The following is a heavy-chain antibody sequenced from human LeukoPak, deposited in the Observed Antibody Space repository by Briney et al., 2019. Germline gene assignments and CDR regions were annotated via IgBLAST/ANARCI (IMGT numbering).Heavy chain of an antibody. CDR2: IKEDGSQK. Sequence: QTGGSLRLSCAASGFSLSSQWMSWVRQAPGKGPEWVANIKEDGSQKSYVDSVKGRFTISRDNAKNSLYLQMNSLRAEDTAVYYCAGDLRNIVVVPAARLGHYGMDVWGKGTTVTVSS. CDR3: AGDLRNIVVVPAARLGHYGMDV. J-gene: IGHJ6*04. CDR1: GFSLSSQW. V-gene: IGHV3-7*03. D-gene: IGHD2-2*01.